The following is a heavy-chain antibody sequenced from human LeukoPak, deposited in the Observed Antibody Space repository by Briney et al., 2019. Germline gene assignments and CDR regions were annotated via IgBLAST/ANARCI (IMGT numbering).Heavy chain of an antibody. D-gene: IGHD5-24*01. CDR3: SENGQFDFDY. Sequence: QPGGSLRLSCAASGFTFSSYAMSWVRQPAGKGLEWVGFIRRRAYGGAAEYAASVKGRFIIARDDSKGIAYLPMNSLKSEGAAVYYCSENGQFDFDYWGQGSRVIVSP. CDR2: IRRRAYGGAA. J-gene: IGHJ4*02. V-gene: IGHV3-49*04. CDR1: GFTFSSYA.